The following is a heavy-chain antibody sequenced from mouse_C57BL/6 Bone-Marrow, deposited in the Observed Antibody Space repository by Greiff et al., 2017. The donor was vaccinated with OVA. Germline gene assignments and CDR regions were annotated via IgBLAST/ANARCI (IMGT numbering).Heavy chain of an antibody. CDR3: ASPYYGSRYYAMDY. D-gene: IGHD1-1*01. V-gene: IGHV5-6*01. J-gene: IGHJ4*01. Sequence: EVQLVESGGDLVKPGGSLKLSCAASGFTFSSYGMSWVRQTPDKRLEWVATISSGGSYTYYPDSVKGRFTISRDNAKNTLYLQMSSLKSEDTAMYYCASPYYGSRYYAMDYWGQGTSVTVSS. CDR2: ISSGGSYT. CDR1: GFTFSSYG.